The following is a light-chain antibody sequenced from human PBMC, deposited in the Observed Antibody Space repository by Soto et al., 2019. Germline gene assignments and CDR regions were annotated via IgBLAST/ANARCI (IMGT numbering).Light chain of an antibody. CDR2: TNS. J-gene: IGLJ2*01. CDR1: RSNIGTNT. V-gene: IGLV1-44*01. Sequence: QSVLTQPPSASGAPGETVTISCSGYRSNIGTNTLNWFQQLPGTAPHFLISTNSRRPSGARGRFSGSTSGTSASLAISGLQSDDEADYYCAAWDDSLNAVVFGGGTKLTVL. CDR3: AAWDDSLNAVV.